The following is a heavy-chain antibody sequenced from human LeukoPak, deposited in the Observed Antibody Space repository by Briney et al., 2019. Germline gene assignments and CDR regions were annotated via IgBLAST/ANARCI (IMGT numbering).Heavy chain of an antibody. J-gene: IGHJ5*02. D-gene: IGHD2-2*01. CDR1: GCTFSSYT. CDR3: AGPDILVLPA. Sequence: ASVKVSCKASGCTFSSYTISWVRQAPGKGLEWMGSIIPILGKANYAHKFQGRVTITADKSTSTAYMEVSSLRSEDTAVYYCAGPDILVLPAWGQGTLVTVSS. V-gene: IGHV1-69*02. CDR2: IIPILGKA.